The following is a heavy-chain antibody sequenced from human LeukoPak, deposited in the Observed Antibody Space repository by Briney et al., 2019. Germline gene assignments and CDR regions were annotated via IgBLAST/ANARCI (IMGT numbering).Heavy chain of an antibody. D-gene: IGHD6-13*01. Sequence: SETLSLTCTVYGGSFSGYYWSWIRQPPGKGLEWIGEINHSGSTNYNPSLKSRVTISVDTSKNQFSLKLSSVTAADTAAYYCARGVAPGYSSSWYYFDYWGQGTLVTVSS. V-gene: IGHV4-34*01. CDR3: ARGVAPGYSSSWYYFDY. CDR1: GGSFSGYY. J-gene: IGHJ4*02. CDR2: INHSGST.